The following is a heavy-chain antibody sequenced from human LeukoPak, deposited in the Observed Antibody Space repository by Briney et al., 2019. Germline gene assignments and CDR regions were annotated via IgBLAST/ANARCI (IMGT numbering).Heavy chain of an antibody. Sequence: GRSLRLSCAASGFTFRSYAMPWVRQAPGKGLEWVAVISYDGSNKYYADSVKGRFTISRDNSKNTLYLQMNSLRAEDTAVYYCARDVPPGYYYDSSGYYYPDYWGQGTLVTVSS. V-gene: IGHV3-30-3*01. CDR1: GFTFRSYA. D-gene: IGHD3-22*01. J-gene: IGHJ4*02. CDR3: ARDVPPGYYYDSSGYYYPDY. CDR2: ISYDGSNK.